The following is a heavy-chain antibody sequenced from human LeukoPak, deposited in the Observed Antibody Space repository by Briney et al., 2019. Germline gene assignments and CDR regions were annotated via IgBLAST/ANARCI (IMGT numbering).Heavy chain of an antibody. D-gene: IGHD3-10*01. CDR1: GFTVSSMY. CDR2: IYGGGST. J-gene: IGHJ4*02. Sequence: QTGGSLRLSCAASGFTVSSMYMSWVRQAPGKGLEWVSVIYGGGSTFYADSVKGRFTISRDNSKNTLYLQMKSLRAEDTAVYYCAKGLKALQWFGEFDYWGQGTLVTVSS. V-gene: IGHV3-53*05. CDR3: AKGLKALQWFGEFDY.